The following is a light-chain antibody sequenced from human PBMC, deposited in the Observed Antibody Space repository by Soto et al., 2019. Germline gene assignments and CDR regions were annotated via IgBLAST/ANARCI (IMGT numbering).Light chain of an antibody. CDR1: HDISNY. CDR3: QQYDNLLLT. J-gene: IGKJ4*01. CDR2: DVS. V-gene: IGKV1-33*01. Sequence: DIQMTQSPSSLSASLGDSVTITCQASHDISNYLNWYQHKPGKAPKLLIYDVSNLEAGVPSRFSGSGSRTDFVFTISNLQPEDIATYYCQQYDNLLLTFGGGTKVEIK.